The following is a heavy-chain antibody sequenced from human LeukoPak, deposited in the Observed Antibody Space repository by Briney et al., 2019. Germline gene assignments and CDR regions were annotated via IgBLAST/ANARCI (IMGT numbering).Heavy chain of an antibody. J-gene: IGHJ5*02. V-gene: IGHV4-4*02. CDR3: ARDVVGGYCSSTSCYGVGWFDP. D-gene: IGHD2-2*01. Sequence: SGTLSLTCAVSGGSISGSNWWSWVRQPPGKGLEWIGEIYHSGSTNYNPSLKSRVTISVDKSKNQFSLKLSSVTAADTAVYYCARDVVGGYCSSTSCYGVGWFDPWGQGTLVTVSS. CDR1: GGSISGSNW. CDR2: IYHSGST.